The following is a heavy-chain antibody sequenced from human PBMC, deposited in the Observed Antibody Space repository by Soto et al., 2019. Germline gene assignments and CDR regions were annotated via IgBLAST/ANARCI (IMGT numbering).Heavy chain of an antibody. CDR1: GFTFSSYA. J-gene: IGHJ5*01. CDR3: GKDRGYSGYDNWFES. Sequence: EVQLLESGGGLVQPGGSLRLSCAASGFTFSSYAMSWVRQAPGQGLEWVSSISGSGDSTNYADSVKGRFIISRDNSENTLYLQMNSLRADDTAVYYCGKDRGYSGYDNWFESWGQGTLVIVSS. CDR2: ISGSGDST. V-gene: IGHV3-23*01. D-gene: IGHD5-12*01.